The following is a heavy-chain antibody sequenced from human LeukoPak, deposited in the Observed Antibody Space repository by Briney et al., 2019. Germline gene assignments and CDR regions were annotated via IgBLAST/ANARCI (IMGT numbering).Heavy chain of an antibody. V-gene: IGHV1-2*02. J-gene: IGHJ4*02. Sequence: ASVKVSFKASAYRFTDYYIHWVRQAPGQGLEWMGWINGNSGGTSYTQNFQGRVTMTRDTSITTTYMELSRLTSDDTAVYYCAGLLGARSGYYFDSWGQGTLVTVSS. CDR2: INGNSGGT. CDR3: AGLLGARSGYYFDS. CDR1: AYRFTDYY. D-gene: IGHD3-22*01.